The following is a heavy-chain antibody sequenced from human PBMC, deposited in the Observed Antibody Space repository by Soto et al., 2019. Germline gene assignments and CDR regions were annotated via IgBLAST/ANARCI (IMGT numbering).Heavy chain of an antibody. V-gene: IGHV3-7*01. Sequence: GGSLRLSCAASGFTLSNYWMTWVRQAPGKGLEWVANINQDGSEKYYVDSVKGRFTISRDNAKSSLFLQMNSLRAEDTAVYYCARLYPYDYFWGTYRPVRFDYWGQGILVTVSS. D-gene: IGHD3-16*02. J-gene: IGHJ4*02. CDR2: INQDGSEK. CDR3: ARLYPYDYFWGTYRPVRFDY. CDR1: GFTLSNYW.